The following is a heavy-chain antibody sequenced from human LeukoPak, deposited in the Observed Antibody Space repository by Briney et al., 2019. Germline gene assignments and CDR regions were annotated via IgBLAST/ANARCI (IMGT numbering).Heavy chain of an antibody. CDR1: GLTFSSYS. Sequence: PGGCLRLSCGASGLTFSSYSMNWVRQAPGKGLEWVSYISSDSGTIYQADSVKGRFTISRDNAKNSLYLQMNSLRAEDTAVYHCARAAQPGFDPWGQGTLVIVSS. V-gene: IGHV3-48*01. CDR3: ARAAQPGFDP. CDR2: ISSDSGTI. J-gene: IGHJ5*02. D-gene: IGHD1-14*01.